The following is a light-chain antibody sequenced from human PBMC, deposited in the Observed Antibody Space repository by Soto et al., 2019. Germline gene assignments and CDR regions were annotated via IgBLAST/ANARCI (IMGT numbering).Light chain of an antibody. V-gene: IGKV3-20*01. J-gene: IGKJ4*01. CDR2: GAS. Sequence: EFVLTQSPGTLSLSPGERATLSCRASQSVGSNSLAWYQQKPGQAPRILIYGASTRATGIPDRFSGSGSGTDFTLTISRLEPDDFAVYYCHQYGSSPPLTFGGGTKVEIK. CDR1: QSVGSNS. CDR3: HQYGSSPPLT.